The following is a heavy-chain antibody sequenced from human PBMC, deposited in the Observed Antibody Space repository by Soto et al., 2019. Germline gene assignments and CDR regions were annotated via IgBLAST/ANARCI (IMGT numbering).Heavy chain of an antibody. V-gene: IGHV3-23*01. J-gene: IGHJ3*02. CDR3: AKDLVPVVAATPRDHDAFDI. Sequence: GGSLRLSCAASGFTFSSYAMSWVRQAPGKGLEWVSAISGSGGSTYYADSVKGRFTISRDNSKNTLYLQMNSLRAEDTAVYYCAKDLVPVVAATPRDHDAFDIWGQGTMVTVSS. CDR2: ISGSGGST. D-gene: IGHD2-15*01. CDR1: GFTFSSYA.